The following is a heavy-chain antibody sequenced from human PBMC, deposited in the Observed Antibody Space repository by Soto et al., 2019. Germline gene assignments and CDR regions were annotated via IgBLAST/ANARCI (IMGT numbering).Heavy chain of an antibody. Sequence: QVQLVQSGADVKKPGSSVKVSCKASGDTFNFYTINWVRQATGLGLEWMGRFNPILTMSNYAQKFEGRVTITADKSTSTAYMELSRLRSEDTAMYYCATSYGSGYRAFDFWGQGALVTVSS. J-gene: IGHJ4*02. CDR3: ATSYGSGYRAFDF. CDR2: FNPILTMS. CDR1: GDTFNFYT. D-gene: IGHD3-10*01. V-gene: IGHV1-69*02.